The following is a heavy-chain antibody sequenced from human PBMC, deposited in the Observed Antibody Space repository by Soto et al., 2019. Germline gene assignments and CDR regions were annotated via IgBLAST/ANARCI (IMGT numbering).Heavy chain of an antibody. J-gene: IGHJ4*02. CDR2: IYYSGST. D-gene: IGHD3-16*01. CDR3: ARRYGGNFDY. V-gene: IGHV4-59*01. Sequence: LSLTFTVSGGSISIYYWSWIRQPPGKGLEWIGYIYYSGSTNYNPSLKSRVTISVDTSKNQFSLKLSSVTAADTAVYYCARRYGGNFDYWGQGTLVTVSS. CDR1: GGSISIYY.